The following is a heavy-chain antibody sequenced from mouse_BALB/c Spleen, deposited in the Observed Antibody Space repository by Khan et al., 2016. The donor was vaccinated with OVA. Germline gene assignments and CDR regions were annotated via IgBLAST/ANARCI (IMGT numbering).Heavy chain of an antibody. D-gene: IGHD1-1*01. V-gene: IGHV3-2*02. CDR3: ARGNDYGYAMDY. CDR1: GYSITSNYA. CDR2: ISYSGST. J-gene: IGHJ4*01. Sequence: EVQLQESGPGLVKPSQSLSLTCTVTGYSITSNYAWNWIRQFPGNKLEWMGYISYSGSTNYNPSLKSRISITRETSKNQFFLQLNSVTTEDTATYYCARGNDYGYAMDYWGQGTSITVSS.